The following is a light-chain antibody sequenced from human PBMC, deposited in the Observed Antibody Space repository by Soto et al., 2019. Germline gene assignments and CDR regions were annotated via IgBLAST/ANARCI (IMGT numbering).Light chain of an antibody. Sequence: DIQMTQSPSSLSASVGDRVTITCRASQGISNYVAWYQQKPGNPPKLLIYAASTLQSGVPSRFSGSGSGTDFTLTINSLQPEDVATYSCQQYSSVPVFGPGTKVDIK. CDR3: QQYSSVPV. CDR2: AAS. CDR1: QGISNY. V-gene: IGKV1-27*01. J-gene: IGKJ3*01.